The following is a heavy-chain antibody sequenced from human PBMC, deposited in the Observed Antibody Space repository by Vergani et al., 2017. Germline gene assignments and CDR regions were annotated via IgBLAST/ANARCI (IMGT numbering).Heavy chain of an antibody. CDR1: GYTFSNYY. CDR3: ARGDYGILTGYRY. V-gene: IGHV1-46*03. J-gene: IGHJ4*02. Sequence: QVQVVQSGAEVKKSGASVKVSCKTSGYTFSNYYMHWVRQAPGQGLEWMGLINPSGGHTNYAQKFQGRVTMTRDTSTSTVYMELSSLRSEDTAIYYCARGDYGILTGYRYLGQGILVTVSS. D-gene: IGHD3-9*01. CDR2: INPSGGHT.